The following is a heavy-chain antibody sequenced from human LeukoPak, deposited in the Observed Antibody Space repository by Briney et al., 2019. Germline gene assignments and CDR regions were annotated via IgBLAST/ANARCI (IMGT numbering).Heavy chain of an antibody. J-gene: IGHJ3*02. CDR1: GGSISDYY. V-gene: IGHV4-59*01. D-gene: IGHD6-13*01. Sequence: SETLSLTCTVSGGSISDYYWTWIRQPPGKGLEWVGYIYYSGSTNYNPSLKSRLTISVDTSKSQFSLKLSSVTAADTAVYYCARGPLGYSSSWLGVAFDIWCQGTMVSVSS. CDR2: IYYSGST. CDR3: ARGPLGYSSSWLGVAFDI.